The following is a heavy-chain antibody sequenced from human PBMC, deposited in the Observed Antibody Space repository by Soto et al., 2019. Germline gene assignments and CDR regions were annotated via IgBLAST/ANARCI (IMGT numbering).Heavy chain of an antibody. D-gene: IGHD2-2*01. J-gene: IGHJ4*02. CDR3: ARDSGTGQLLAKGFDY. Sequence: GGSLRLSCAASGFTFSSYGMHWVRQAPGKGLEWVAVIWYDGSNKYYADSVKGRFTISRDNSKNTLYLQMNSLRTEDTAVYYCARDSGTGQLLAKGFDYWGQGTLVTVSS. CDR1: GFTFSSYG. CDR2: IWYDGSNK. V-gene: IGHV3-33*01.